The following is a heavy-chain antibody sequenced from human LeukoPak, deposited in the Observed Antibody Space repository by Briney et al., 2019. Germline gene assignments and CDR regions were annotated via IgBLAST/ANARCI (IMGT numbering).Heavy chain of an antibody. D-gene: IGHD6-19*01. V-gene: IGHV3-23*01. Sequence: GGSLRLSCAASGFTFSSYAMSWVRQAPGNGLEWVSGISGSGGSTYYADSAKGRFTISRDNSKNTLYLQMNSLRAEDTAVYYCAKDRSYRQWLVPFDYWGQGTLVTVSS. J-gene: IGHJ4*02. CDR3: AKDRSYRQWLVPFDY. CDR2: ISGSGGST. CDR1: GFTFSSYA.